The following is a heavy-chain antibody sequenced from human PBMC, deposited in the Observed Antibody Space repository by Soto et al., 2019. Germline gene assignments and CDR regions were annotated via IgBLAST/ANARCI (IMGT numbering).Heavy chain of an antibody. D-gene: IGHD5-12*01. J-gene: IGHJ4*02. CDR3: ARARRRDGYNADY. CDR1: GFTFSSYS. CDR2: ISSSSSYI. Sequence: GGSLRLSCAASGFTFSSYSMNWVRQAPGKGLEWVSSISSSSSYIYYADSVKGRFTISRDNAKSSLYLQMNSLRAEDTAVYYCARARRRDGYNADYWGQGTLVTVSS. V-gene: IGHV3-21*01.